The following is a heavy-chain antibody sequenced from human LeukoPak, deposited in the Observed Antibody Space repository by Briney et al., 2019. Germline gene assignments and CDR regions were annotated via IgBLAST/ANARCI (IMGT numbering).Heavy chain of an antibody. CDR1: GLTFSSYW. CDR2: ISSRSSTI. J-gene: IGHJ4*02. CDR3: ARDEGNTGYYY. Sequence: GGSLRLSCAASGLTFSSYWMSWVRQAPGKGLEWVSYISSRSSTIYYADSVKGRCTISRDNAKNSLYLQMNSLRAEDTAVYYCARDEGNTGYYYWGQGTLVTVSS. D-gene: IGHD3-9*01. V-gene: IGHV3-48*04.